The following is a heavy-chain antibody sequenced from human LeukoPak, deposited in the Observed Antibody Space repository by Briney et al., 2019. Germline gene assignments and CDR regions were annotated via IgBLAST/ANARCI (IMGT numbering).Heavy chain of an antibody. V-gene: IGHV4-61*02. Sequence: SETLSLTCTVSGDSISSGSFYWSWIRQPAGRGLEWIGRIYTSGSTNYNPSLKSRVTISVDTSKNQFSLKLSSVTAADTAVYYCARDVLAAPGTFDYWGQGTLVTVSS. J-gene: IGHJ4*02. CDR3: ARDVLAAPGTFDY. CDR2: IYTSGST. CDR1: GDSISSGSFY. D-gene: IGHD6-13*01.